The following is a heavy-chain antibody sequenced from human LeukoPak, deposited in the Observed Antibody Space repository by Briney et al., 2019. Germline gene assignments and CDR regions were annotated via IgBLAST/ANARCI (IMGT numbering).Heavy chain of an antibody. CDR1: GGSISSSSYY. J-gene: IGHJ4*02. D-gene: IGHD6-25*01. CDR3: ARDPLEYSSATGYFDY. V-gene: IGHV4-39*07. CDR2: IYYSGST. Sequence: SETLSLTCTVSGGSISSSSYYWGWIRQPPGKGLEWIGSIYYSGSTYYNPSLKSRVTISVDTSKNQFSLKLSSVTAADTAVYYCARDPLEYSSATGYFDYWGQGTLVTVSS.